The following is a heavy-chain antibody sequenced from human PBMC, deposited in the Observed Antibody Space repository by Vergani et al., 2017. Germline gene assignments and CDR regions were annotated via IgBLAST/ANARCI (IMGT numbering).Heavy chain of an antibody. J-gene: IGHJ4*02. CDR3: ARGLRFLEWCTFDY. Sequence: VQLVESGGGVVQPGRSLRLSCAASGFTFSSYAMHWVRQAPGKGLEWVAVISYDGSNKYYADSVKGRFTISRDNSKNTLYLQMNSLRAEDTAVYYCARGLRFLEWCTFDYWGQGTLVTVSS. CDR2: ISYDGSNK. D-gene: IGHD3-3*01. CDR1: GFTFSSYA. V-gene: IGHV3-30-3*01.